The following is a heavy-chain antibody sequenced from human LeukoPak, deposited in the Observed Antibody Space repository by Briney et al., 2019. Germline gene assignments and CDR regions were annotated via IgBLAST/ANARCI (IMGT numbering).Heavy chain of an antibody. D-gene: IGHD2-2*01. V-gene: IGHV4-38-2*01. J-gene: IGHJ5*02. CDR1: GYSISSGYY. CDR3: ARARYYGSTSCYEVPWFDP. Sequence: KPSETLSLTCAVSGYSISSGYYWGWIRQPPGKGLEWIGSIYHSGSTYYNPSLKSRVTISVDTSKNQFSLKLSSVTAADTAVYYCARARYYGSTSCYEVPWFDPWGQGTLVTVSS. CDR2: IYHSGST.